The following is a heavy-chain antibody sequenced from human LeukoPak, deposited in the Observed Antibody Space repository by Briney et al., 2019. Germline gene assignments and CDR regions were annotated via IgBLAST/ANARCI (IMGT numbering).Heavy chain of an antibody. CDR3: AREAAARDRFDY. CDR1: GFTVSSNY. J-gene: IGHJ4*02. Sequence: GGSLRLSCAASGFTVSSNYMSWVRQAPGKGLEWVSTISSSSSYIYYADSVKGRFTISRDNAKNSLYLQMNSLRAEDTAVYYCAREAAARDRFDYWGQGTLVTVSS. D-gene: IGHD6-13*01. CDR2: ISSSSSYI. V-gene: IGHV3-21*01.